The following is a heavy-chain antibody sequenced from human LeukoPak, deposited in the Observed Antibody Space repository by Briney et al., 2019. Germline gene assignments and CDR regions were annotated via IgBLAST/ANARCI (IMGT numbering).Heavy chain of an antibody. J-gene: IGHJ4*02. CDR2: ISAYNGNT. CDR1: GYTFTSYG. Sequence: GASVKVSCKASGYTFTSYGISWVRQAPGQGLEWMGWISAYNGNTNYAQKLQGRVTMTTDISTSTAYMELRSLRSDDTAVYYCARVMSSGTITYFDYWGQGTLVTVSS. D-gene: IGHD6-19*01. V-gene: IGHV1-18*01. CDR3: ARVMSSGTITYFDY.